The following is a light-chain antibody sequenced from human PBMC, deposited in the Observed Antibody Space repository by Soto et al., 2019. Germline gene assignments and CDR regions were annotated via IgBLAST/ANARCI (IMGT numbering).Light chain of an antibody. CDR2: GGS. V-gene: IGKV1-12*02. J-gene: IGKJ4*02. CDR3: LQTSSFPYK. Sequence: DIQMTQSPSSVSASVGDRVTITCRARQHLNIYLTWYQKRPGKAPKLLIYGGSTLQPGVPSRFSVSGSGTEFTLTISSLQPEAFATYHCLQTSSFPYKFGGGTKVEIK. CDR1: QHLNIY.